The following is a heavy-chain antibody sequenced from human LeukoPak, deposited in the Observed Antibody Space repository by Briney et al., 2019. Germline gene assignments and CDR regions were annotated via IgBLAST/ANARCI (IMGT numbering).Heavy chain of an antibody. Sequence: ASVKVSCKASGYTFTGYYMHWVRQAPGQGLEWMGWINPNSGGTYYGQKFQGRVTMTRDTSITTAYMELNRLRSDDTAVYYCAGDPTYYYGSGSSGSWFDPWGQGTLVTVSS. CDR1: GYTFTGYY. V-gene: IGHV1-2*02. D-gene: IGHD3-10*01. J-gene: IGHJ5*02. CDR2: INPNSGGT. CDR3: AGDPTYYYGSGSSGSWFDP.